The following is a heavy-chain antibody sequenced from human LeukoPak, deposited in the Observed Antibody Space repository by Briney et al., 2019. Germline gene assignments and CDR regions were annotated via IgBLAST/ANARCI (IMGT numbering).Heavy chain of an antibody. D-gene: IGHD5-18*01. V-gene: IGHV4-30-2*01. CDR1: GGSISSGGYY. CDR3: ASPRNNSYGYSGYYY. J-gene: IGHJ4*02. Sequence: SETLSLTCTVSGGSISSGGYYWSWIRQPPGKGLEWIGYIYHSGSTYYNPSLKSRVTISVDRSKNQFSLKLSSVTAADTAVYYCASPRNNSYGYSGYYYWGQGTLVTVSS. CDR2: IYHSGST.